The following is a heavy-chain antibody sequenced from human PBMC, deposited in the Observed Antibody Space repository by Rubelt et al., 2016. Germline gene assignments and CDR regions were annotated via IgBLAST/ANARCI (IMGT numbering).Heavy chain of an antibody. CDR3: AREWKYQREGMDV. CDR2: IYSGGST. D-gene: IGHD2-2*01. J-gene: IGHJ6*02. V-gene: IGHV3-53*01. CDR1: GGSFSGYY. Sequence: VQLQQWGAGLLKPSETLSLTCGVYGGSFSGYYWSWIRQPPGKGLEWVSVIYSGGSTYYADSVKGRFTISRDNAKNSLYLQMNSLRAEDTAVYYCAREWKYQREGMDVWGQGTTVTVSS.